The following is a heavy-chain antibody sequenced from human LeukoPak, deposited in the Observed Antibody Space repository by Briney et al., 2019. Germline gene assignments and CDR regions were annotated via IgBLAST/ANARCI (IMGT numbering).Heavy chain of an antibody. J-gene: IGHJ4*02. CDR3: ARVPEGELGYYFDY. D-gene: IGHD1-26*01. V-gene: IGHV4-39*07. CDR1: GGSISSYY. Sequence: PSETLSLTCTVSGGSISSYYWGWIRQPPGKGLEWIGGIYYSGSTYYNPSLKSRVTISVDTSKNQFSLKLSSVTAADTAVYYCARVPEGELGYYFDYWGQGTLVTVSS. CDR2: IYYSGST.